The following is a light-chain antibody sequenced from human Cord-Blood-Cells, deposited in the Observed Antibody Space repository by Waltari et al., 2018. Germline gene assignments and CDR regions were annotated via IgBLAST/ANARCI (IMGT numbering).Light chain of an antibody. CDR3: QSYDSSLSGFV. V-gene: IGLV1-40*01. Sequence: QSVLTQPPSVSGAPGQRVTISCTGSSSHIGAGHDVHWYQQLPGTAPKLLIYGNSNRPSGVPDRFSGSKSGTSASLAITGLQAEDEADYYCQSYDSSLSGFVFGTGTKVTVL. CDR1: SSHIGAGHD. CDR2: GNS. J-gene: IGLJ1*01.